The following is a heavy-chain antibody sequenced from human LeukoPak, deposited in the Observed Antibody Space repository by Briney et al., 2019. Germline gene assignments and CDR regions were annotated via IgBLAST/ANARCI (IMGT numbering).Heavy chain of an antibody. D-gene: IGHD3-9*01. J-gene: IGHJ6*03. Sequence: GGSLRLSCAASGFTFSSYGMSWVRQAPGKGLEWVSAISGSGGSTYYADSVKGRFTISRDNSKNTLYLQMNSLRAEDTAVYYCAKGGDGYDILTGYSTSYYYYYMDVWGKGTTVTISS. CDR3: AKGGDGYDILTGYSTSYYYYYMDV. V-gene: IGHV3-23*01. CDR1: GFTFSSYG. CDR2: ISGSGGST.